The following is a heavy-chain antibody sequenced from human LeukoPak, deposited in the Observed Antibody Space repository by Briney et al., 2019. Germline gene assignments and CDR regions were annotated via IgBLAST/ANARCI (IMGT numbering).Heavy chain of an antibody. D-gene: IGHD2-15*01. CDR1: GYTFTSYA. J-gene: IGHJ4*02. V-gene: IGHV1-46*01. Sequence: ASVKVSCKASGYTFTSYAMHWVRQAPGQGLEWMGIINPSGGSTSYAQKFQGRVTMTRDTSTSTVYMELSSLRSEDTAVYYCARYGKGPAGYCSGGSCLPVYYFDYWGQGTLVTVSS. CDR3: ARYGKGPAGYCSGGSCLPVYYFDY. CDR2: INPSGGST.